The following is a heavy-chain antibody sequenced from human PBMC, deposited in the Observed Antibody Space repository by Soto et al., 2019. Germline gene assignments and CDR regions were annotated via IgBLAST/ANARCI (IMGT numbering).Heavy chain of an antibody. V-gene: IGHV4-31*03. Sequence: SSETLSLTCTVSGGSISSGGYYWSWIRQHPGKGLEWIGYIYYSGSTYYNPSLKSRVTISVDTSKNQFSLKLSSVTAADTAVYYCARGDYGGNSGAFDIWGQGTMVTVSS. CDR3: ARGDYGGNSGAFDI. J-gene: IGHJ3*02. CDR2: IYYSGST. CDR1: GGSISSGGYY. D-gene: IGHD4-17*01.